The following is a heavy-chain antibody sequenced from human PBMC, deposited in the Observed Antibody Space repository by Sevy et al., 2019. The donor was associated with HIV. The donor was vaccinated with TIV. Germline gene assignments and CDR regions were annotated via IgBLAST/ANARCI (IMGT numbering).Heavy chain of an antibody. Sequence: GGSLRLSCTASVFTFSSYAMSWVRLAPGKGLAWVSAISGRGSNTYYADSVKGRFTISRDNSKNILYLQMNSLRAEDTAVYYCAKDWTTVVTPAFDYWGQGTLVTVSS. J-gene: IGHJ4*02. CDR2: ISGRGSNT. CDR1: VFTFSSYA. D-gene: IGHD4-17*01. CDR3: AKDWTTVVTPAFDY. V-gene: IGHV3-23*01.